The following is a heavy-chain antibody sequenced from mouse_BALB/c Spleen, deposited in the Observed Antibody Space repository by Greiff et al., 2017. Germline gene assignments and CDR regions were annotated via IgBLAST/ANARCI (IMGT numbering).Heavy chain of an antibody. J-gene: IGHJ2*01. Sequence: VKLQQSGAELVRSGASVKLSCTASGFNIKDYYMHWVKQRPVHGLEWIGAIDPETGGTAYNQKFKGKATLTADKSSSTAYMELRSLTSEDSAVYYCTRGGYFDYWGQGTTLTVSS. CDR3: TRGGYFDY. CDR2: IDPETGGT. V-gene: IGHV1-15*01. CDR1: GFNIKDYY.